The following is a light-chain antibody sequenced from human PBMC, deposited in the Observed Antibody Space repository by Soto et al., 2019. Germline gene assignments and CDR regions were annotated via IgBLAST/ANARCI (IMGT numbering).Light chain of an antibody. J-gene: IGKJ4*01. CDR2: AAS. CDR3: QQSNSFPLT. Sequence: DIKMTQSPSSLSASVGDRVTITCRASQSISSYLNWYQQKPGKAPKLLIYAASSLQSGVPSRFSGSGSGTDFTLTISSLQPEDFATYYCQQSNSFPLTFGGGTKVDI. CDR1: QSISSY. V-gene: IGKV1-39*01.